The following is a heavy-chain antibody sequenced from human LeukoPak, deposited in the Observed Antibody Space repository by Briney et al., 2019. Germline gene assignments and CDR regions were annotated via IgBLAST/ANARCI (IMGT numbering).Heavy chain of an antibody. Sequence: PGGSLRLSCAASGFTFTTYWMSWVRQAPGKGLEWVANIKQDGTERYYVDSVKGRFTISRDNAKNTVYLQMNSLRAEDTAVYYCARGRSGSYGFFDYWSLGNLVTVSS. CDR1: GFTFTTYW. J-gene: IGHJ4*02. CDR3: ARGRSGSYGFFDY. CDR2: IKQDGTER. V-gene: IGHV3-7*01. D-gene: IGHD3-10*01.